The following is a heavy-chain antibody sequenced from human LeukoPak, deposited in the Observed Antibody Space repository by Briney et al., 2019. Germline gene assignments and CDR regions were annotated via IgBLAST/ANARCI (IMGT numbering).Heavy chain of an antibody. J-gene: IGHJ4*02. Sequence: SETLSLTCTVSGDSISGYYWSWIRQPPGKGLEWIGYIYYSGSTNYNPSLKSRVTISVDTSKKQFSLKLRTATAADTAVYYCARIEAVTRGYNHAYYFDYWGQGTLVTVSS. CDR2: IYYSGST. D-gene: IGHD5-18*01. CDR1: GDSISGYY. V-gene: IGHV4-59*08. CDR3: ARIEAVTRGYNHAYYFDY.